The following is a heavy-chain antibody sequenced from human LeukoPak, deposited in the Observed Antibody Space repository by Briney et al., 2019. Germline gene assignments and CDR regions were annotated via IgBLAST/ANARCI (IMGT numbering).Heavy chain of an antibody. V-gene: IGHV4-59*01. Sequence: SETLSLTCTVSGGSLSSYYWTWIRQPPGKGLEWIGYIYYSGSTKYNPSLKSRVTMSVDTSKNLFSLKLTSVTAADTAVYYCPRHVWFGEHSGHENWFDPWGQGTLVIVSS. J-gene: IGHJ5*02. CDR3: PRHVWFGEHSGHENWFDP. D-gene: IGHD3-10*01. CDR1: GGSLSSYY. CDR2: IYYSGST.